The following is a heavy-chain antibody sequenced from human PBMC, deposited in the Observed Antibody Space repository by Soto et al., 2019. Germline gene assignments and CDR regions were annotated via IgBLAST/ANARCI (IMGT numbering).Heavy chain of an antibody. CDR3: ARGSEVLARGATCLDY. CDR2: SSSSGNT. D-gene: IGHD3-10*01. CDR1: GGSISNSDYF. J-gene: IGHJ4*02. V-gene: IGHV4-30-4*01. Sequence: QVPLQESGPGLVKPLQTLSLTCTVSGGSISNSDYFWSWIRQSPGKGLECIGYSSSSGNTYYNPPRKSRATVSVDTSKNQCAQRLTAGTVEDTAVQYCARGSEVLARGATCLDYWGQGTLVTVAS.